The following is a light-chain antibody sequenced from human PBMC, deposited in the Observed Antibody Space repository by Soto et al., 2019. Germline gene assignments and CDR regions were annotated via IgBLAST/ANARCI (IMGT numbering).Light chain of an antibody. Sequence: EIVLTQSPGTLSVSPGERATLSCRASQSISSNYLAWYQQKPGQAPRILIYGASSRATGIPDRFSGSGSGTDVTLTISRLEPEDAAIYYCQQYVSWTFGQGTKVEI. CDR1: QSISSNY. V-gene: IGKV3-20*01. CDR3: QQYVSWT. CDR2: GAS. J-gene: IGKJ1*01.